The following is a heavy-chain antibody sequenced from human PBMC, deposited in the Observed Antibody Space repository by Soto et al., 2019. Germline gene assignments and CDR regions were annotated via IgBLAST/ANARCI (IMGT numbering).Heavy chain of an antibody. J-gene: IGHJ4*02. V-gene: IGHV3-7*05. CDR2: IKQDGSEK. D-gene: IGHD6-13*01. Sequence: PGGSLRLSCAASGFTFISYWMSWVRQAPGKGLEWVANIKQDGSEKYYVGSVKGRFTISRDNSKNTLYLQINSLRAEDTAVYYCAKTIRGGYSSSWYYFDYWGQGTLVTVSS. CDR3: AKTIRGGYSSSWYYFDY. CDR1: GFTFISYW.